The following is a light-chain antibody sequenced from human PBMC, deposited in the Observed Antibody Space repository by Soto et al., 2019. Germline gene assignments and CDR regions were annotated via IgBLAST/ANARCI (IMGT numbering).Light chain of an antibody. CDR2: AAS. J-gene: IGKJ1*01. CDR1: QSIDSK. V-gene: IGKV3-15*01. Sequence: IVMTQSPATLSVSPGERATLSCRAGQSIDSKLAWYQQRPGQAPRLLIYAASTRATGIPARFSGSGSGTEFTLPISGLQSEDFGVYYCQQYKSWRTFGQGTNVEIK. CDR3: QQYKSWRT.